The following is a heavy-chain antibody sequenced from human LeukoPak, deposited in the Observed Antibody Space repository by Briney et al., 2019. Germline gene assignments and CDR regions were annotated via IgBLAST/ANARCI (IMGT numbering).Heavy chain of an antibody. CDR2: ISGSGGST. Sequence: GGSLRLSCAASGFTFSSYAMSWVRQAPGKGLEWVSAISGSGGSTYYADSVKGRFTIPRDNSKNTLYLQMNSLRAEDTAVYYCAKDSRAYYYDSSGSYWGQGTLVTVSS. V-gene: IGHV3-23*01. CDR1: GFTFSSYA. D-gene: IGHD3-22*01. CDR3: AKDSRAYYYDSSGSY. J-gene: IGHJ4*02.